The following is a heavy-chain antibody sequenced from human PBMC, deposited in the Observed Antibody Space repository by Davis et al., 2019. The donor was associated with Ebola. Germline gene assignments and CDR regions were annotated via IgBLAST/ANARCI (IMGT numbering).Heavy chain of an antibody. CDR3: ARWRLSGPYYYYYGMDV. V-gene: IGHV4-34*01. CDR1: GGSFSGYY. D-gene: IGHD3-3*01. J-gene: IGHJ6*02. Sequence: PGGSLRLSCAVYGGSFSGYYWSWIRQPPGKGLEWIGEINHSGSTNYNPSLKSRVTISVDTSKNQFSLKLSSVTAADTAVYYCARWRLSGPYYYYYGMDVWGQGTTVTVSS. CDR2: INHSGST.